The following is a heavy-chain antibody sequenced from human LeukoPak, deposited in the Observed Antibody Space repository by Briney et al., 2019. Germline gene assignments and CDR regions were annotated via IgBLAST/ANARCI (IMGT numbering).Heavy chain of an antibody. J-gene: IGHJ5*02. V-gene: IGHV1-18*01. CDR3: ARTDSYSSGFVWFDP. D-gene: IGHD6-19*01. CDR1: GYTFTSYG. Sequence: ASVKVSCKASGYTFTSYGISWVRQAPGQGLEWMGWISAYNGNTNYAQKLQGRVTMTTDTSTSTVYMELSSLRSEDTAVYYCARTDSYSSGFVWFDPWGQGTLVTVSS. CDR2: ISAYNGNT.